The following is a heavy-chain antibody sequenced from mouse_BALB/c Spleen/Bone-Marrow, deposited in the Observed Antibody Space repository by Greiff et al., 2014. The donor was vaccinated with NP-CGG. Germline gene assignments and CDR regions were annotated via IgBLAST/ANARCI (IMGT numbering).Heavy chain of an antibody. CDR1: GYAFTNYL. J-gene: IGHJ3*01. Sequence: LQESGAELVRPGTSVKVSCKASGYAFTNYLIEWVKQRPGQGLEWIGVINPGSGGTNYNEKFKGKATLTADKSSSTAYMRLSSLTSDDSAVYFCARRDYSFAYWGQGTLVTVSA. CDR3: ARRDYSFAY. CDR2: INPGSGGT. D-gene: IGHD2-13*01. V-gene: IGHV1-54*01.